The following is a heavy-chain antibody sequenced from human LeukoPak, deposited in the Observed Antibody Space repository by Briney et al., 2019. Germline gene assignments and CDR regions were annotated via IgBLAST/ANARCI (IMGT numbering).Heavy chain of an antibody. Sequence: ASVKVSCKTSGYTFTTYDINWVRQATGQGLEWLGWMNPYSGDRGSAQKFQGRLSITSDTSISTAYMELSSLRSDDTAVYFCARTTSLTASGYDYWGQGTLVTVSS. CDR2: MNPYSGDR. J-gene: IGHJ4*02. CDR3: ARTTSLTASGYDY. CDR1: GYTFTTYD. D-gene: IGHD4-17*01. V-gene: IGHV1-8*03.